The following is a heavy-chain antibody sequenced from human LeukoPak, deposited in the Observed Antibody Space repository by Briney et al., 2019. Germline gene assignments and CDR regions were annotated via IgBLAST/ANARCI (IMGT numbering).Heavy chain of an antibody. CDR3: ARDNSVGDVAWWFDP. V-gene: IGHV1-46*01. D-gene: IGHD1-26*01. J-gene: IGHJ5*02. Sequence: GASVTVSCKASGYSFTSHYMHWVRQAPGQGLEWLGLINPTGSSTLYAQKFQGRVTMTRDMSTTTDYMELSSLRSDDTAVYYCARDNSVGDVAWWFDPWGQGTLVTVSS. CDR1: GYSFTSHY. CDR2: INPTGSST.